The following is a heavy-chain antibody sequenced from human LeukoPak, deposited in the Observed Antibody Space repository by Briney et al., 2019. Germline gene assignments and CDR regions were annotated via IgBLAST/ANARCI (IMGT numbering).Heavy chain of an antibody. V-gene: IGHV1-18*04. CDR2: ISAHSGNT. CDR3: AISQGSYYDTSGYLGGDY. CDR1: GYTFTNYG. J-gene: IGHJ4*02. Sequence: VASVKVSCKASGYTFTNYGIFWVGRPAGQGVEWTGWISAHSGNTNYAQKLQGRVTMTTETSTSTAYMELESLRSDDTAVYYCAISQGSYYDTSGYLGGDYWGQGTLVTVSS. D-gene: IGHD3-22*01.